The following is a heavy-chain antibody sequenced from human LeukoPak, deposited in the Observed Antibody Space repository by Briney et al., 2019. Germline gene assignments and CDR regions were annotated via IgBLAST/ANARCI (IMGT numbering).Heavy chain of an antibody. J-gene: IGHJ3*02. CDR3: ALNGREVPSGAFDI. Sequence: GGSLRLSCAASGFTFSNYAMSWVRQAPGKGLEWVSAISGSGGSTYYADSVKGRFTISRDNSKNTLYLQMNSQRAEDTAVYYCALNGREVPSGAFDIWGQGTMVTVSS. CDR2: ISGSGGST. D-gene: IGHD3-16*02. CDR1: GFTFSNYA. V-gene: IGHV3-23*01.